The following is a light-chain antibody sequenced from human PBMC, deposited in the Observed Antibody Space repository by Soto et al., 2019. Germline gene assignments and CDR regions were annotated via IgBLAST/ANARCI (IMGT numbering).Light chain of an antibody. V-gene: IGLV2-11*01. CDR2: DVN. CDR1: SSDVGAYNY. Sequence: QAALTQPRSVYGSPGQSVSISCTGTSSDVGAYNYVSWYQHHPGKAPKFMIYDVNKRPSGVPDRFSGSKSGNTASLTISGLQAEDEADYYCCTYAGTYTHYVFGTGTKLTVL. CDR3: CTYAGTYTHYV. J-gene: IGLJ1*01.